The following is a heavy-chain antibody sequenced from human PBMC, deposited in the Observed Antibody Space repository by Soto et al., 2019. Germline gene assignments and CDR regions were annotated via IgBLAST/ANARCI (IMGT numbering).Heavy chain of an antibody. V-gene: IGHV3-30-3*01. Sequence: VQLVESGGGVVQPGRSLRLSCAASGFTFSSCAMHWVRQAPGKGLEWVAVISYDGSNKYYADSVKGRFTISRDNSKNTLYLQMNSLRAEDTAVYYCARAYEGDYFDYWGQGTLVTVSS. CDR3: ARAYEGDYFDY. J-gene: IGHJ4*02. CDR2: ISYDGSNK. CDR1: GFTFSSCA. D-gene: IGHD3-16*01.